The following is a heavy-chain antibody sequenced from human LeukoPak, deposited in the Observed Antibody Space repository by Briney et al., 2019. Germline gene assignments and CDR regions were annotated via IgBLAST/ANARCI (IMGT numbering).Heavy chain of an antibody. CDR1: GGTFSSYA. V-gene: IGHV1-69*13. J-gene: IGHJ6*03. D-gene: IGHD2-2*02. Sequence: SLKVSCKASGGTFSSYAISCVRQAPGQGLEWMGGIIPIFVTANYAQKFQSRVTITADEPTSTAYIELSSLRSEDTAVYYCARCQLLYGSTNYYYYMDVWGKGTTVTVSS. CDR3: ARCQLLYGSTNYYYYMDV. CDR2: IIPIFVTA.